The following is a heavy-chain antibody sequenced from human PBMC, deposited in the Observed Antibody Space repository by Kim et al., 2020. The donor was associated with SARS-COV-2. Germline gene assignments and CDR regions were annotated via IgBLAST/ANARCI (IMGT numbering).Heavy chain of an antibody. CDR3: ARIPIIVATYIFDY. V-gene: IGHV1-2*02. D-gene: IGHD5-12*01. J-gene: IGHJ4*02. Sequence: AQKFQGRVTMTRDTSISTAYMELSRLRSDDTAVYYCARIPIIVATYIFDYWGQGTLVTVSS.